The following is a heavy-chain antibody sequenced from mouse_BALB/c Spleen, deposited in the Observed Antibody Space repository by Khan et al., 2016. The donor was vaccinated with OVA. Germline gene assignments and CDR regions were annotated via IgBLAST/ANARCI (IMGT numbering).Heavy chain of an antibody. V-gene: IGHV1S137*01. CDR3: ARPAYDGYYDY. CDR2: ISTYSGNT. D-gene: IGHD2-3*01. Sequence: VQLVESGPELVRPGVSVKISCKGSDYTFTDYAMHWVKQSHAKSLEWIGLISTYSGNTNYKQKFKGKATMTVDKSSSTAYMELARLTSEDSAIYYCARPAYDGYYDYWGQGTTLTVSS. J-gene: IGHJ2*01. CDR1: DYTFTDYA.